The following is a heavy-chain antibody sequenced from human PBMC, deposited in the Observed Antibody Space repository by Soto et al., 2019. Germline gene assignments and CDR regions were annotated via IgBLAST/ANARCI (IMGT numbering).Heavy chain of an antibody. CDR3: ATPKRGSGSYYNPLDY. V-gene: IGHV1-8*01. J-gene: IGHJ4*02. Sequence: GASVKASCKASGYTFTSYDINCVRQATGQGLEWMGWMNPNSGNTGYAQKFQGRVTMTRNTSISTAYMELSSLRSEDTAVYYCATPKRGSGSYYNPLDYWGQGTLVTVSS. CDR2: MNPNSGNT. CDR1: GYTFTSYD. D-gene: IGHD3-10*01.